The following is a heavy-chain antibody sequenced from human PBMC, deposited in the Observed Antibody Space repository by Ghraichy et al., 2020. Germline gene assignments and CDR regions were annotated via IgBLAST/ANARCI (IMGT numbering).Heavy chain of an antibody. Sequence: SETLSLTCTVSDDPINNYYWSWIRQTPGKGLEWIAYIYHSGVTHYNPSLKSRVAISADTSTNQFSLKLTSVTAADTAMYYCARNKGYYDSAGYYYWHFDLWGRGTLVTVSS. V-gene: IGHV4-59*01. J-gene: IGHJ2*01. CDR3: ARNKGYYDSAGYYYWHFDL. CDR2: IYHSGVT. D-gene: IGHD3-22*01. CDR1: DDPINNYY.